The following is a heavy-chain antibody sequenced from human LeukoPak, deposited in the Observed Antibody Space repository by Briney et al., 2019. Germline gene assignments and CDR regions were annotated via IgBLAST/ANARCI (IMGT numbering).Heavy chain of an antibody. Sequence: SLRLSCAASGFTFSSYGMYWVCQAPRQGLGRVAVMWNDGSDKYYSDSVKGRFNIPRDNSQNTLYLQMNSLRVEDTAVYYCARDWDYFVSGSYYNLVDNWGQGTLVTVSS. D-gene: IGHD3-10*01. V-gene: IGHV3-33*01. CDR3: ARDWDYFVSGSYYNLVDN. CDR1: GFTFSSYG. J-gene: IGHJ4*02. CDR2: MWNDGSDK.